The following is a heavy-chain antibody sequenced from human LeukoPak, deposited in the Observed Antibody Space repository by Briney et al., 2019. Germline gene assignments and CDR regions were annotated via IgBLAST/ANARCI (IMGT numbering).Heavy chain of an antibody. CDR2: IIPIFGTA. D-gene: IGHD3-3*01. V-gene: IGHV1-69*13. J-gene: IGHJ6*02. CDR3: ARGQRYYDFWSGYYGPNYYYYGMDV. CDR1: GYTFTSYF. Sequence: ASVKVSCKASGYTFTSYFMHWVRQAPGQGLEWMGGIIPIFGTANYAQKFQGRVTITADESTSTAYMELSSLRSEDTAVYYCARGQRYYDFWSGYYGPNYYYYGMDVWGQGTTVTVSS.